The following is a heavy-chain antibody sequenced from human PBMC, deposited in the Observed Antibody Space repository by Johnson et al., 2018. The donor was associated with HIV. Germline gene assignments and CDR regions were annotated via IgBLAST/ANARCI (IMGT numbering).Heavy chain of an antibody. J-gene: IGHJ3*02. CDR2: ISYDGDNK. CDR3: ARERSSGITIVGAGRGAFEI. V-gene: IGHV3-30*03. Sequence: QVQLVESGGDVVQPGRSLRLSCVASGFTFSSYGMHWVRQAPGKGLEWVAVISYDGDNKYYADSVKGRFTISRDNSKNTLYLQMNSLRAEDTAVYYCARERSSGITIVGAGRGAFEIWGQGTMVTVSS. D-gene: IGHD3-3*01. CDR1: GFTFSSYG.